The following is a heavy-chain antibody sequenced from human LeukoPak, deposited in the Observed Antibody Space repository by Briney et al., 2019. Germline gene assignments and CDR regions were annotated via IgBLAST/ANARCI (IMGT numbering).Heavy chain of an antibody. D-gene: IGHD3-10*02. CDR1: GFTFSSYE. Sequence: GGSLRLSCAASGFTFSSYEMNWVRQAPGKGLEWVSYISSSGSTIYYADSVKGRFTISRDNAKNSLYLQMNSLRAEDTAVYYCAELGIAMIGCVWGKGTTVTISS. CDR2: ISSSGSTI. J-gene: IGHJ6*04. CDR3: AELGIAMIGCV. V-gene: IGHV3-48*03.